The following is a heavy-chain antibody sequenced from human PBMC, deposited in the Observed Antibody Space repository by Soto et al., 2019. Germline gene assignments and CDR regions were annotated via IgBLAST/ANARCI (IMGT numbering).Heavy chain of an antibody. CDR2: MNPNSGNT. Sequence: QVQLVQSGAEVKKPGASVKVSCKASGYTFTSFDINWVRQATGQGLEWMGWMNPNSGNTGYAQKFQGRVTMTRNTSISTAYMELSSLRSEDTAVYYCARRLYGSGRFSPDDDSWGQGTLVTVSS. CDR3: ARRLYGSGRFSPDDDS. V-gene: IGHV1-8*01. CDR1: GYTFTSFD. J-gene: IGHJ4*02. D-gene: IGHD3-10*01.